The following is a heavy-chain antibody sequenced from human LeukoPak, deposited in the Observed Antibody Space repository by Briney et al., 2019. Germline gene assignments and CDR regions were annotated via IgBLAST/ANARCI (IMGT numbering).Heavy chain of an antibody. D-gene: IGHD4-17*01. J-gene: IGHJ4*02. Sequence: TGGSLRLSCVASGFTFSDHYMSWIRQAPGKGLEWVSYIDRSGTTTYHADSVKGRFTISRDNAKSSLYLQMNSLRVEDTAMYYCARGHYGLDYWGQGTLVTVSS. CDR1: GFTFSDHY. CDR3: ARGHYGLDY. V-gene: IGHV3-11*01. CDR2: IDRSGTTT.